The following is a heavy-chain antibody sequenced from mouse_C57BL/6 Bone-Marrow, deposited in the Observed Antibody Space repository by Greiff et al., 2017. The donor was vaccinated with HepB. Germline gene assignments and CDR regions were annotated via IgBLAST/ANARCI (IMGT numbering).Heavy chain of an antibody. Sequence: VKLVESGPGLVQPSQSLSITCTVSGFSLTSYGVHWVRQSPGKGLEWLGVIWSGGSTDYNAAFISRLSISKDNSKSQVFFKMNSLQADDTAIYYCARNTPYYYGSPWYFDVWGTGTTVTVSS. CDR3: ARNTPYYYGSPWYFDV. D-gene: IGHD1-1*01. CDR2: IWSGGST. V-gene: IGHV2-2*01. J-gene: IGHJ1*03. CDR1: GFSLTSYG.